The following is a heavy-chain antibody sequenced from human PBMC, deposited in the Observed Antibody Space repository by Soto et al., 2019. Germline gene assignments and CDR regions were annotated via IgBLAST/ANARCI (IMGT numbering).Heavy chain of an antibody. D-gene: IGHD5-12*01. CDR1: GGSINTFY. V-gene: IGHV4-4*07. Sequence: SETLSLTCTVSGGSINTFYWSWVRQPAGKGLEWIGRIFSSGSTSFNPSLESRVAMSVDTSKSHFSLNLSSVTAADMAVYYCAREGSYSVYNFAHGIQLWSFDFWGQGALVTVSS. CDR2: IFSSGST. J-gene: IGHJ4*02. CDR3: AREGSYSVYNFAHGIQLWSFDF.